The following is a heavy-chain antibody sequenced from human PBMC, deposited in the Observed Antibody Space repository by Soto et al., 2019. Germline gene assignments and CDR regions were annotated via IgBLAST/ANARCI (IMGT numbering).Heavy chain of an antibody. V-gene: IGHV3-21*01. CDR2: ISSSSSYI. CDR1: VFTVSSYS. J-gene: IGHJ3*02. Sequence: GSLRRSCAASVFTVSSYSMNSVRQAPGKGLEWVSSISSSSSYIYYADSVKGRFTISRDNAKNSLYLQMNSLRAEDTAVYYCARSDDAFDIWGQGTMVTVSS. CDR3: ARSDDAFDI.